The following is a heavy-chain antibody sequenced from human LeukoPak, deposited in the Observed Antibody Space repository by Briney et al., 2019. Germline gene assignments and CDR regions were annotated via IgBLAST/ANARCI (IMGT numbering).Heavy chain of an antibody. Sequence: PSETLSLTCSVSGGSTGSSRYYWAWVRQPPGKGLEWIGSFFFGGSTFYSPPLKSRVTMSVDTSKNQVSLKLSSVTAADTAVYYCARQEYYGSGTYSFDYWGQGTLVTVSS. J-gene: IGHJ4*02. CDR1: GGSTGSSRYY. CDR2: FFFGGST. D-gene: IGHD3-10*01. V-gene: IGHV4-39*01. CDR3: ARQEYYGSGTYSFDY.